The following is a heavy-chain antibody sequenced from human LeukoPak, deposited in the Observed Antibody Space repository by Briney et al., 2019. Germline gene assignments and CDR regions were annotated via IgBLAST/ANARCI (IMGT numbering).Heavy chain of an antibody. CDR1: GGSISSSSYY. V-gene: IGHV4-39*02. CDR3: ARDFRVGTAMDFDY. CDR2: IYYSGST. J-gene: IGHJ4*02. D-gene: IGHD5-18*01. Sequence: PSETLSLTCTVSGGSISSSSYYWGWIRQPPGKGLEWIGSIYYSGSTYYNPSLKSRVTISVDTSKNQFSLKLSSVTAADTAVYYCARDFRVGTAMDFDYWGQGTLVTVSS.